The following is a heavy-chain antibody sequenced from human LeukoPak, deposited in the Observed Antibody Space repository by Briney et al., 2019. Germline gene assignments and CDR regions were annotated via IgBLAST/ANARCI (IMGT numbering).Heavy chain of an antibody. CDR2: ICSSSSYT. CDR3: ARDMITMIVVADAFDI. V-gene: IGHV3-11*06. D-gene: IGHD3-22*01. J-gene: IGHJ3*02. CDR1: GFTFSNTW. Sequence: GGSLRLSCAASGFTFSNTWMNWVRQAPGKGLEWVSYICSSSSYTHYADSVKGRFTISRDNAKNSLYLQMNSLRAEDTAVYYCARDMITMIVVADAFDIWGQGTMVTVSS.